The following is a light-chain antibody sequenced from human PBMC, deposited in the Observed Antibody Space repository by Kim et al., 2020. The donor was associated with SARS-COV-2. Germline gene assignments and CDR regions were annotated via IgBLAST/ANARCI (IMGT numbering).Light chain of an antibody. Sequence: SSELTQDPAVSVALGQTVRITCQGDSLRSYYATWYQQKPGQAPILVIYGKNNRPSGIPDRFSGSSSGNTASLTITGTQAGVEADYYCNSRESNDNFGFGG. CDR3: NSRESNDNFG. CDR1: SLRSYY. J-gene: IGLJ2*01. V-gene: IGLV3-19*01. CDR2: GKN.